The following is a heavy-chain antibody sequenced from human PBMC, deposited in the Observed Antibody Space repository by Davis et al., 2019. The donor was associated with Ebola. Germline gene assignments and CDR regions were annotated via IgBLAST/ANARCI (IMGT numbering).Heavy chain of an antibody. J-gene: IGHJ6*02. CDR3: ARDGRWGTAYYYYGMDV. V-gene: IGHV3-64*01. CDR1: GFTFSSYA. D-gene: IGHD5-24*01. Sequence: GGSLRLSCAASGFTFSSYAMHWVRQAPGKGLEYVSGIRENGGSTYYANSVKGRFTISRDNSKNTLYLQMGSLRDEDMAVYYCARDGRWGTAYYYYGMDVWGQGTTVTVSS. CDR2: IRENGGST.